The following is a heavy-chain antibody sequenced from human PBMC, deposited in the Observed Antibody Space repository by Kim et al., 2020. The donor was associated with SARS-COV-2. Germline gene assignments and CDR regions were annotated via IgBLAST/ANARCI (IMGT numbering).Heavy chain of an antibody. Sequence: GGSLRLSCAASGFTFSSYAMHWVRQAPGKGLEWVAVISYDGSNKYYADSVKGRFTISRDNSKNTLYLQMNSLRAEDTAVYYCARGRGGSYYYGMDVWGQGTTVPVSS. CDR1: GFTFSSYA. V-gene: IGHV3-30-3*01. D-gene: IGHD1-26*01. J-gene: IGHJ6*02. CDR2: ISYDGSNK. CDR3: ARGRGGSYYYGMDV.